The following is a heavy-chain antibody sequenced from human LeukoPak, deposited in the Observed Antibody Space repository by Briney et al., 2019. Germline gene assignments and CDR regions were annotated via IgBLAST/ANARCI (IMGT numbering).Heavy chain of an antibody. V-gene: IGHV3-23*01. Sequence: GGSLRLSCAAYGFPLGTFWMSWVRQAPGKGLEWVSAISGNGGSTYYADSVKGRFAISRDTSKNTLYLQMNSLRAEDTAVYYCAKVGPSLVRGLIRGGARYYYNYMDVWGKGTTVTISS. D-gene: IGHD3-10*01. J-gene: IGHJ6*03. CDR3: AKVGPSLVRGLIRGGARYYYNYMDV. CDR1: GFPLGTFW. CDR2: ISGNGGST.